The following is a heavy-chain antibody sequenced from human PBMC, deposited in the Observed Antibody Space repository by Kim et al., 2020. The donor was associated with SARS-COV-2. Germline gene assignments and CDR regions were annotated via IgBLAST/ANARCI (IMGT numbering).Heavy chain of an antibody. Sequence: SRTYIYYADSVQGRLTLSRANAKNSRYLQMNSLRAEDKAVYYCARDGSGYWGQGTLVTVSS. CDR2: SRTYI. J-gene: IGHJ4*02. V-gene: IGHV3-21*01. D-gene: IGHD2-15*01. CDR3: ARDGSGY.